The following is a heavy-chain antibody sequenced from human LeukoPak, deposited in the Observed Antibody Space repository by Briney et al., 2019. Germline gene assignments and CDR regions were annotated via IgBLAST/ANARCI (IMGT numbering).Heavy chain of an antibody. CDR1: GGTFSSYA. D-gene: IGHD3-3*01. J-gene: IGHJ5*02. CDR2: IIPILGIA. V-gene: IGHV1-69*04. CDR3: ARASPPYYDHEDAGNWFDP. Sequence: RASVKVSCKASGGTFSSYAISWVRQASGQGLEWMGRIIPILGIANYAQKFQGRVTITADKSTSTAYMELSSLRSEDTAVYYCARASPPYYDHEDAGNWFDPWGQGTLVTVSS.